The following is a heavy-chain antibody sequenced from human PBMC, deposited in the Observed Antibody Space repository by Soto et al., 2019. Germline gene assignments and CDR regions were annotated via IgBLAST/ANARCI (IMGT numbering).Heavy chain of an antibody. V-gene: IGHV1-58*02. CDR1: GFTFTSST. D-gene: IGHD3-3*01. CDR3: AAGKYDFWSGYDY. Sequence: ASVKVSCQASGFTFTSSTMQWVRQARGQRLEWVGWIVVGSGNTNYAQKFQGRVTITRDMSTSTAYMELSSLRSEDTAVYYCAAGKYDFWSGYDYWGQGTQVTVSS. CDR2: IVVGSGNT. J-gene: IGHJ4*02.